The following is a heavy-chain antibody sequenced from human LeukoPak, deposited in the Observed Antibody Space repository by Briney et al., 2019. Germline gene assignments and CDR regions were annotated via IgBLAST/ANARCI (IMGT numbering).Heavy chain of an antibody. J-gene: IGHJ4*02. CDR3: ATGGEYRREEALDY. Sequence: ASVKVSCKASGYTFTSYGISWVRQAPGQGLEWMGWISTYNGNSNYEQSLQGRLTKTTDTSTSTAYMELRSLRSDDTALYYCATGGEYRREEALDYWGQGTLVTVSS. CDR1: GYTFTSYG. V-gene: IGHV1-18*01. D-gene: IGHD3-16*01. CDR2: ISTYNGNS.